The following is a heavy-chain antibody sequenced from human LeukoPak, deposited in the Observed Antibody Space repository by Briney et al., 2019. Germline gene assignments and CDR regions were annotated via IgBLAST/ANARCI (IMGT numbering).Heavy chain of an antibody. V-gene: IGHV4-59*08. CDR1: GGSISGSY. Sequence: SETLSLTCTVSGGSISGSYWSWIRQPQGKGLEWIGYIYYSGSTNYNPSLKSRGTISVDTSKNQFSLKLNSVTAADTAVYFCARQVVAVAGTGYFDYWGQGTLVTVSS. CDR3: ARQVVAVAGTGYFDY. J-gene: IGHJ4*02. CDR2: IYYSGST. D-gene: IGHD6-19*01.